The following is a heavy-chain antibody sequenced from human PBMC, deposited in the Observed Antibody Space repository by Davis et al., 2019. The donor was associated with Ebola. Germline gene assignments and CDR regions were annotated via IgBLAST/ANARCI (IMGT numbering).Heavy chain of an antibody. Sequence: PGGSLRLSCAASGFTFSSYAMSWVRQAPGKGLEWVSAISGSGGSTYYADSVKGRFTISRDNSKNTLYLQMNSLRAEDTAVYYCAKGAGGSHTQKYYFDYWGQGTLVTVSS. CDR1: GFTFSSYA. CDR2: ISGSGGST. V-gene: IGHV3-23*01. J-gene: IGHJ4*02. CDR3: AKGAGGSHTQKYYFDY. D-gene: IGHD1-26*01.